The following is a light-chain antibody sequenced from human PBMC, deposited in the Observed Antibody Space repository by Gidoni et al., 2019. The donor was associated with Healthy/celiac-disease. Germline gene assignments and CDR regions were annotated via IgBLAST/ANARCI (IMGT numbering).Light chain of an antibody. J-gene: IGLJ2*01. CDR3: QSYDSSNHVV. Sequence: NFMLTQPHSVSESPGKTVTISCTRSSGSIASNYVQWYQQRPGSSPTTVTYEDKQRPSGVPDRFSGSIDSSSNSASLTISGLKTEDEADYYCQSYDSSNHVVFGGGTKLTVL. CDR1: SGSIASNY. CDR2: EDK. V-gene: IGLV6-57*01.